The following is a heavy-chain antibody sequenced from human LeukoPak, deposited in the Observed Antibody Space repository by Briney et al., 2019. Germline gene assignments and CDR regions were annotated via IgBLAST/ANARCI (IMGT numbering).Heavy chain of an antibody. J-gene: IGHJ5*02. CDR2: IYHRGST. D-gene: IGHD3-3*01. CDR1: GYSISSGYY. CDR3: ARGRVITIFGVATGGNWFDP. V-gene: IGHV4-38-2*02. Sequence: SETLSLTCTVSGYSISSGYYWGWIRQPPGKGLEWIGSIYHRGSTYYNPSLKSRVTISVDTSKNQFSLKLSSVPAADTAVYYCARGRVITIFGVATGGNWFDPWGQGTWSPSPQ.